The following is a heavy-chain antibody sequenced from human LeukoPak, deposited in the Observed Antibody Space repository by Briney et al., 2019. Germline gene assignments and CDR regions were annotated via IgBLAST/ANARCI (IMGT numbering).Heavy chain of an antibody. CDR1: GGTFSSYA. D-gene: IGHD3-16*02. V-gene: IGHV1-69*13. J-gene: IGHJ4*02. Sequence: GASVKVSCKASGGTFSSYAISWVRQAPGQGLEWMGGIIPIFGTANYAQKFQGRVTITADESTSTAYMELSSLRSEDTAVYYCASMLGDYVWGSYRYSIDYWGQGTLVTVSS. CDR2: IIPIFGTA. CDR3: ASMLGDYVWGSYRYSIDY.